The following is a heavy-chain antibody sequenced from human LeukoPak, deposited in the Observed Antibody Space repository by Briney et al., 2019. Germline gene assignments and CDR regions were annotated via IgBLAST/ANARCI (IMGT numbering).Heavy chain of an antibody. CDR3: AREDYGDYFDY. V-gene: IGHV3-48*04. CDR2: ISSSGTTI. J-gene: IGHJ4*02. D-gene: IGHD4-17*01. CDR1: GFTFSSYG. Sequence: GGSLRLSCVASGFTFSSYGMNWVRQTPGKGLEWVSYISSSGTTIYYADSVKGRFAISRDNAKNSLYLQMNSLRAEDTALYYCAREDYGDYFDYWGQGTLVTVSS.